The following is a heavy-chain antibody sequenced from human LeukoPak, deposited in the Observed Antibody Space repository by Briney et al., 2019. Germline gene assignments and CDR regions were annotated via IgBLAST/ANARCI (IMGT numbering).Heavy chain of an antibody. CDR1: GFTVSTNY. J-gene: IGHJ4*02. CDR3: AKDKGESGYFDY. D-gene: IGHD1-26*01. V-gene: IGHV3-66*01. CDR2: IYSGGTT. Sequence: GGSLRLSCAASGFTVSTNYMTWVRQAPGKGLEWVSIIYSGGTTYYADSVKGRFTISRDNSKNTLYLQMTSLRAEDTAVYYCAKDKGESGYFDYWGQGTLVTVSS.